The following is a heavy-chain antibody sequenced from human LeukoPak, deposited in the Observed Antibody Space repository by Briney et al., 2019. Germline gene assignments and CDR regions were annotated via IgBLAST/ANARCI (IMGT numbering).Heavy chain of an antibody. CDR2: THYSGST. Sequence: PSETLSLTCTVSGVSISSYYWSWIRQPPGKGLEWIGYTHYSGSTSYNPSLKSRVTISVDTSKNQFSLKLTSVTAADTAVYYCARGYSGSYGRFDYWGQGTLVTVSS. CDR1: GVSISSYY. V-gene: IGHV4-59*01. D-gene: IGHD1-26*01. J-gene: IGHJ4*02. CDR3: ARGYSGSYGRFDY.